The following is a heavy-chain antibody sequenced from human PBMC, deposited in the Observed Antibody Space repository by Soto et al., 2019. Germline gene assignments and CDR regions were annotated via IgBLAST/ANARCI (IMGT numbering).Heavy chain of an antibody. CDR2: IDPSDSYT. J-gene: IGHJ5*02. V-gene: IGHV5-10-1*01. Sequence: GESLKISCKGSGYSFTSYWISWVRQMPGKGLEWMGRIDPSDSYTNYSPSFQGHVTISADKSISTAYLQWSSLKASDTAMYYWANLGGKPRSNWFAPGGQEPLVTVS. D-gene: IGHD3-10*01. CDR3: ANLGGKPRSNWFAP. CDR1: GYSFTSYW.